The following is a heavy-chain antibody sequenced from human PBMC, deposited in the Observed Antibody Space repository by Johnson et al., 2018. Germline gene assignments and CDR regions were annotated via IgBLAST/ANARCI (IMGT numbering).Heavy chain of an antibody. V-gene: IGHV1-69*12. CDR2: IIPIFGTA. J-gene: IGHJ1*01. Sequence: QVQLVQSGAAVTKPGSSVKVSCKASGGTFSSYAISWVRQAPGQGLEWMGGIIPIFGTANYAPKFQGIVTITADDSTSTAYMEMSSLRSEDTAVYYCARDRGVGAPEYLQHWGQGSRVTVSS. CDR1: GGTFSSYA. CDR3: ARDRGVGAPEYLQH. D-gene: IGHD1-26*01.